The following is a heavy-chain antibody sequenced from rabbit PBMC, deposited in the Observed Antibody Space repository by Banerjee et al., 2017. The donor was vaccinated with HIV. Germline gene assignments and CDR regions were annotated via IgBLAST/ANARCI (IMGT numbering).Heavy chain of an antibody. Sequence: QSLEESGGDLVKPGASLTLTCTASGFSFSSTSYMCWVRQAPGKELEWIACIYAGGSGGTYYASWAKGRFTISKTSLTTVTLQMTSLTAADTATYFCASEVMTFRYLNLWGQGTLVTVS. CDR1: GFSFSSTSY. J-gene: IGHJ4*01. D-gene: IGHD2-1*01. CDR2: IYAGGSGGT. CDR3: ASEVMTFRYLNL. V-gene: IGHV1S40*01.